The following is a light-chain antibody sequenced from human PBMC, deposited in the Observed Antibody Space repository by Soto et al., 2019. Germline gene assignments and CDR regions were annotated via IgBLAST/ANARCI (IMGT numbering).Light chain of an antibody. CDR1: QSVSSSY. V-gene: IGKV3-20*01. J-gene: IGKJ1*01. CDR3: QQYCSSPRT. CDR2: GAS. Sequence: EIVLTQSPGTLSLSPGERATLSCRASQSVSSSYLSWYQQKPGQAPRLLIYGASIRATGIPDRFSGSGSWTDFTLTISSLEPEDFAVYYCQQYCSSPRTFGQGTKVEIK.